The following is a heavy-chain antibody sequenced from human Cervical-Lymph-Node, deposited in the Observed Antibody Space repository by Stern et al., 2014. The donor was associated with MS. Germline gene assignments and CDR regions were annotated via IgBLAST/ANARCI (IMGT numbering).Heavy chain of an antibody. Sequence: QLVQSGGGVVQPGRSLRLSCEASGFRFSSYGIHWVRQAPGKGLEWVAVISYDGSNTHYGVSVKGRFTISRDDAKNSLYLQMNSLRDDDTAVYYCARDNDFYGMDVWGQGTTVTVSS. CDR2: ISYDGSNT. D-gene: IGHD3-3*01. V-gene: IGHV3-30*03. CDR1: GFRFSSYG. J-gene: IGHJ6*02. CDR3: ARDNDFYGMDV.